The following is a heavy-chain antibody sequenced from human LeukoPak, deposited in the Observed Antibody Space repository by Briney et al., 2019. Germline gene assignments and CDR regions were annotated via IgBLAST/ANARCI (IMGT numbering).Heavy chain of an antibody. CDR1: GRSISSGVYD. CDR3: ARGVKGLRGAFDI. V-gene: IGHV4-31*03. D-gene: IGHD3-10*01. J-gene: IGHJ3*02. CDR2: IYYSAIT. Sequence: PSQTLSLTRTVSGRSISSGVYDWGRIRQKPGKGLEWFGFIYYSAITYSNPSLKSRLTMSVDISKNQFSLKLSSVTAAHTAVYYCARGVKGLRGAFDIWGQGTMVTVSS.